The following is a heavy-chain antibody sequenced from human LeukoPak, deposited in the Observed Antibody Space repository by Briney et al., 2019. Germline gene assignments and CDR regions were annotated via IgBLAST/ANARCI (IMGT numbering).Heavy chain of an antibody. J-gene: IGHJ6*02. V-gene: IGHV3-33*01. CDR1: VFTFSSYG. Sequence: PGRSLRLSCAASVFTFSSYGMHWVRQAPGKGLEWVAVIWFDGSNEYYADSVKGRFTISRDNSKNTLYLQMNSLRAEDTAVYYCARATFHYDTSGRYYYNYGMDVWGQGTTVTVSS. CDR3: ARATFHYDTSGRYYYNYGMDV. CDR2: IWFDGSNE. D-gene: IGHD3-22*01.